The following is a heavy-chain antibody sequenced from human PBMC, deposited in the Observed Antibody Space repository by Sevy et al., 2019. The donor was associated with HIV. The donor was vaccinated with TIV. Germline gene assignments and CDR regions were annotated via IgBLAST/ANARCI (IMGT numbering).Heavy chain of an antibody. CDR1: GYTFTSYG. J-gene: IGHJ4*02. CDR2: ISAYNGNT. V-gene: IGHV1-18*04. Sequence: ASVKVSCKASGYTFTSYGISWVRQAPGQGLEWMGWISAYNGNTNYARKCQGRVTMTTDTSTSTAYMELRSLRSDDTAVYYCARGGELGYCSSTSCYPFDYWGQGTLVTVSS. D-gene: IGHD2-2*01. CDR3: ARGGELGYCSSTSCYPFDY.